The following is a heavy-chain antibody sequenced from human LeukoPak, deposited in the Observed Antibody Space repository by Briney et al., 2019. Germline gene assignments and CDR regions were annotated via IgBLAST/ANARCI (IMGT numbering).Heavy chain of an antibody. CDR1: GGSISSSSYY. D-gene: IGHD6-19*01. J-gene: IGHJ3*02. CDR2: IYYSGST. Sequence: SETLSLTCTVSGGSISSSSYYWGWIRQPPGKGLEWIGSIYYSGSTYYNPSLKSRVTISVDTSKNQFSLKLSSVTAADTAVYYCARFIAVAEDAFDIWGQGTMVTVSS. V-gene: IGHV4-39*07. CDR3: ARFIAVAEDAFDI.